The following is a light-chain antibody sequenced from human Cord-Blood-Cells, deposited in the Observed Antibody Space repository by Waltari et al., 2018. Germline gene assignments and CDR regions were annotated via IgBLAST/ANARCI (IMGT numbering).Light chain of an antibody. Sequence: DIQMTQSPSSLSASVGDRVTITCRASQSISSYLNWYQQKPGKAPKLLIYAASRLQSGVPSRFSGSGSGTDVTLTISSLQPEDFATYYCQQSYSTPFGGGTKVEIK. V-gene: IGKV1-39*01. CDR3: QQSYSTP. CDR2: AAS. CDR1: QSISSY. J-gene: IGKJ4*01.